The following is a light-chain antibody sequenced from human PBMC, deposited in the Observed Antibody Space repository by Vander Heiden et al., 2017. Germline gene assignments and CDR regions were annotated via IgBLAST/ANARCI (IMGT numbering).Light chain of an antibody. Sequence: EILMTQSQATLSVSPGDRATISCRASQSVSSNLAWYQQKPGQAPRLLICGAYTRATGIPVRFSGSGSGTEFTLTISSLQSEDFAVYYCQQYNNWPPWTFGQGTKVEIK. CDR3: QQYNNWPPWT. J-gene: IGKJ1*01. CDR2: GAY. V-gene: IGKV3D-15*01. CDR1: QSVSSN.